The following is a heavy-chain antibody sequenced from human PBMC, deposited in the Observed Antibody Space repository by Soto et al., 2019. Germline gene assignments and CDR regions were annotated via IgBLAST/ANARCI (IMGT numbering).Heavy chain of an antibody. CDR3: ARVGGVAARTFDY. V-gene: IGHV4-59*01. Sequence: SETLSLTCTVSGGSISPFYWSWVRQPPGKGLEWIGYLYYSGNTNYNPSLKSRVTISVDASKNQVSLRLTSVTAADTAVYYCARVGGVAARTFDYWGQGTVVTSPQ. D-gene: IGHD2-15*01. J-gene: IGHJ4*02. CDR2: LYYSGNT. CDR1: GGSISPFY.